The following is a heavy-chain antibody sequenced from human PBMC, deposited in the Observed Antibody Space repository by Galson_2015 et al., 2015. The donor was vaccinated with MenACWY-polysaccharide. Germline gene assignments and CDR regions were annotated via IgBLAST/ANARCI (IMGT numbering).Heavy chain of an antibody. CDR2: ISSSSSTI. V-gene: IGHV3-48*01. D-gene: IGHD2-2*01. CDR3: ARLHCSSTSCYPTDYYYYGMGV. J-gene: IGHJ6*02. CDR1: GFTFSSYS. Sequence: SLRLSCAASGFTFSSYSMNWVRQAPGKGLEWVSYISSSSSTIYYADSVKGRFTISRDNAKNSLFLQMNSLRAEDTAVYYCARLHCSSTSCYPTDYYYYGMGVWGQGTTVTVSS.